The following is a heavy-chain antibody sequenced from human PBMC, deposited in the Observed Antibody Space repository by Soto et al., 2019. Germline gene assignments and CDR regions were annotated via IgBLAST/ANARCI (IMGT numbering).Heavy chain of an antibody. V-gene: IGHV3-23*01. CDR1: GYTFSNHA. J-gene: IGHJ5*02. Sequence: EVQLLESGGGLVQPGGSLILSCAASGYTFSNHAMSWFRQAPGKGLEWVSAMGPSGTTTYYADSVEGRFTISRDTSRNTLYLQINSLRAEEPALYYCTKGSFLRGEEISWGQGALVTVSS. CDR2: MGPSGTTT. CDR3: TKGSFLRGEEIS. D-gene: IGHD3-3*01.